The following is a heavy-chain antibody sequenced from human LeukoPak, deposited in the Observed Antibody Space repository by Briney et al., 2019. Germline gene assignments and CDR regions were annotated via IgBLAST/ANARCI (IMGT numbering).Heavy chain of an antibody. D-gene: IGHD2-8*01. V-gene: IGHV3-9*01. CDR3: ARDRPIVLMVYANDY. Sequence: PGGSLRLSCAASGFTFDDYGLHWVRQRPGKGLEWVSFISYNSGTIKYADSVKGRFTISRDNAKNSLYLQMNSLRAEDTAVYYCARDRPIVLMVYANDYWGQGTLVTVSS. CDR2: ISYNSGTI. CDR1: GFTFDDYG. J-gene: IGHJ4*02.